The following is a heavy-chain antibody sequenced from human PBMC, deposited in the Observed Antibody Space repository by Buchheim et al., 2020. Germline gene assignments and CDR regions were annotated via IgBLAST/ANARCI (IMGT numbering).Heavy chain of an antibody. D-gene: IGHD3-3*01. V-gene: IGHV4-59*01. CDR2: IHYSGGT. J-gene: IGHJ1*01. Sequence: QVQLQESGPGLVKPSETLSLTCTVSGGSISSYYWCWIRQPPGKGLEWIGYIHYSGGTTYNPSLKSRVTISVDTSKNPLSLKLSSVTAADTAVYYCARGDYDCWSGYYCVYFQHWGQGTL. CDR1: GGSISSYY. CDR3: ARGDYDCWSGYYCVYFQH.